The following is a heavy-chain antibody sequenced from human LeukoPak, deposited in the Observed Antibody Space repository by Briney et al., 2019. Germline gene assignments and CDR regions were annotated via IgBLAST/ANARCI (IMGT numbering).Heavy chain of an antibody. CDR2: ISSSSSYI. V-gene: IGHV3-21*01. Sequence: GGSLRLSCAASGFTFSSYSMNWVRQAPGKGLEWVSSISSSSSYIYYADSVKGRFTISRDNAMNSLYLQMNSLRAEDTAVYYCARGAVVVTAILNYWGQGTLVTVSS. CDR3: ARGAVVVTAILNY. J-gene: IGHJ4*02. D-gene: IGHD2-21*02. CDR1: GFTFSSYS.